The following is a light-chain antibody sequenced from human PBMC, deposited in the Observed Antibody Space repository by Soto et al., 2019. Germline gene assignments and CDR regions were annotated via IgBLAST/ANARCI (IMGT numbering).Light chain of an antibody. CDR2: WAS. Sequence: DIVMTQSPDSLAVSLGERATINCKSSQSILYSSNNKNYLAWYQQNQGQPPKXXIYWASTRESGVPDRVSGSGSGTDFTLTISSLQAEDVEVYYCHQYYSTPITFGQGTRLEIK. J-gene: IGKJ5*01. CDR3: HQYYSTPIT. CDR1: QSILYSSNNKNY. V-gene: IGKV4-1*01.